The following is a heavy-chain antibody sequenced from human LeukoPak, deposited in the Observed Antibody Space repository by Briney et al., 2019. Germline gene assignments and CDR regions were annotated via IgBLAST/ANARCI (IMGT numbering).Heavy chain of an antibody. CDR3: ARDRTSYCSGGSCYEPDY. CDR1: GYTFTSYD. J-gene: IGHJ4*02. V-gene: IGHV1-2*02. CDR2: INPNSGGT. D-gene: IGHD2-15*01. Sequence: ASVKVSCKASGYTFTSYDINWVRQATGQGLEWMGWINPNSGGTNYAQKFQGRVTMTRDTSISTAYMELSRLRSDDTAVYYCARDRTSYCSGGSCYEPDYWGQGTLVTVSS.